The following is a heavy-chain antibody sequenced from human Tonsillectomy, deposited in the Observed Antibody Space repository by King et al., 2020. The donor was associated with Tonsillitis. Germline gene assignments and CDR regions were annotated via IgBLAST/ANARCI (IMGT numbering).Heavy chain of an antibody. CDR3: ARGWYDSSGYDLDY. Sequence: HVQLQQWGAGLLKPSETLSLTCAVYGGSFSGYYWAWFRRPPGKGLEGIGEINHSGSTNSNPSLKVRVTISVDTSKNQFSLKLSPVTAADTAVYYCARGWYDSSGYDLDYWGQGTLVTVSS. V-gene: IGHV4-34*01. J-gene: IGHJ4*02. CDR2: INHSGST. CDR1: GGSFSGYY. D-gene: IGHD3-22*01.